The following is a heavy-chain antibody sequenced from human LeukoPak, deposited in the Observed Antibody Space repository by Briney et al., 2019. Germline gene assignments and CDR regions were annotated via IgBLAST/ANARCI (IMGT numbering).Heavy chain of an antibody. CDR2: TYYSGST. CDR1: GGSISSSSYY. Sequence: SETLSLTCTVSGGSISSSSYYWGWIRQPPGKGLEWIGSTYYSGSTYYNPSLKSRVTISVDTSKNQFSLKLSSVTAADTAVYYCARHLTDYYDSSGYYYGLDYWGQGTLVTVSS. CDR3: ARHLTDYYDSSGYYYGLDY. V-gene: IGHV4-39*01. D-gene: IGHD3-22*01. J-gene: IGHJ4*02.